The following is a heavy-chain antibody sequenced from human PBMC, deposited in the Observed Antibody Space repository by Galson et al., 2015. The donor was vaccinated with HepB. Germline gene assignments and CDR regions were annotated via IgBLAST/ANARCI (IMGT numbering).Heavy chain of an antibody. D-gene: IGHD3-10*01. Sequence: SVKVSCKASGGTFSSYAISWVRQAPGQGLEWMGRIIPILGIANYAQKFQGRVTITADKSTSTAYMELSSLRSEDTAVYYCARDYYGSGSYYNYYGMDVWGQGTTVTVSS. J-gene: IGHJ6*02. V-gene: IGHV1-69*04. CDR2: IIPILGIA. CDR3: ARDYYGSGSYYNYYGMDV. CDR1: GGTFSSYA.